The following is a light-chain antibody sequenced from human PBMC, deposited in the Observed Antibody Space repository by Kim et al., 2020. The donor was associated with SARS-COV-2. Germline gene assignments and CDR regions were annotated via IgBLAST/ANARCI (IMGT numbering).Light chain of an antibody. CDR3: QQRSNWPTLS. CDR2: DAS. Sequence: TPGERATLSCTASQSLSSYLDCYPQKPGQAPRLLIYDASNMATGIPARFSCSGSGTDFTLTISSLEPEDFAVYYCQQRSNWPTLSFGGGTKVYIK. J-gene: IGKJ4*01. V-gene: IGKV3-11*01. CDR1: QSLSSY.